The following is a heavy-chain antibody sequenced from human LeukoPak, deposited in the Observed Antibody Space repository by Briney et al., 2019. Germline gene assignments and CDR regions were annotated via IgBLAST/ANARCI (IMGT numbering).Heavy chain of an antibody. V-gene: IGHV4-34*01. CDR2: INHSGST. D-gene: IGHD3-3*01. J-gene: IGHJ4*02. CDR3: ARGLFWWGGSRGISFDY. CDR1: GGSFSGYY. Sequence: SETLSLTCAVYGGSFSGYYWSWIRQPPGKGLEWIGEINHSGSTNYNPSPKSRVTISVDTSKNQFSLKLSSVTAADTAVYYCARGLFWWGGSRGISFDYWGQGTLVTVSS.